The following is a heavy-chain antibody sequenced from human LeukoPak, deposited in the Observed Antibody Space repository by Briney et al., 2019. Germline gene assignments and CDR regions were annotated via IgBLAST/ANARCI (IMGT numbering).Heavy chain of an antibody. CDR2: LKHDRSEK. CDR3: ARDPYYDFWSGNRGIGYYFDY. J-gene: IGHJ4*02. Sequence: GGSLRLSCAASGFIFTNYFMSWVRQAPGKGLEWVASLKHDRSEKYYVDSVRGRFTISRDNTMNSLYLQMSSLRAEDTAVYYCARDPYYDFWSGNRGIGYYFDYWGQGTLVTVSS. D-gene: IGHD3-3*01. V-gene: IGHV3-7*01. CDR1: GFIFTNYF.